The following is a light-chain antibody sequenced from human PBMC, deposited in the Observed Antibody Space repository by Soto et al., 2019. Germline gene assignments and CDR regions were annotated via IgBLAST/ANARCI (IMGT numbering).Light chain of an antibody. J-gene: IGKJ4*01. V-gene: IGKV1-33*01. CDR3: QQYDHLSLT. Sequence: DIQMTQSPSSLSASVGDRVTITCQASQDITNSLNWYQQKPGKAPNLLIFDASNLDAGVPSRFSGSGSGTYFTFTIHRLQPEDVATYYCQQYDHLSLTFGGGTKVDIK. CDR1: QDITNS. CDR2: DAS.